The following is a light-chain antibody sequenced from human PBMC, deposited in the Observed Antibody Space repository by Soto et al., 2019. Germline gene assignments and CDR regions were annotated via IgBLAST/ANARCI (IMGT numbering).Light chain of an antibody. CDR1: DSNIGANLV. CDR3: QSYDASLSGGV. V-gene: IGLV1-40*01. J-gene: IGLJ3*02. CDR2: GTS. Sequence: QSVLTQPPSVSGAPGQRVTITCSGSDSNIGANLVVYWYRQLPGTAPKVLIYGTSNRPSGVPDRFSGFKSGTSASLVITGLQADDEGDYYCQSYDASLSGGVFGGGTKVTVL.